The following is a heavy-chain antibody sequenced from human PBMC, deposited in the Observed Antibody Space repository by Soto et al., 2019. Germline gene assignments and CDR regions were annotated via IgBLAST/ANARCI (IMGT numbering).Heavy chain of an antibody. V-gene: IGHV3-30-3*01. CDR1: GFNFINYA. D-gene: IGHD3-3*02. J-gene: IGHJ5*02. CDR3: GRHLSHLKSGWFDP. Sequence: QEQLVESGGGVVQPGRSLRLSCAASGFNFINYAMHWVRQAPGKGLEWVALISGDGSNEYYADSVKGRFTISRDNSRNTLYLQMNSLRADDTAVYYCGRHLSHLKSGWFDPWGQGTLVTVSS. CDR2: ISGDGSNE.